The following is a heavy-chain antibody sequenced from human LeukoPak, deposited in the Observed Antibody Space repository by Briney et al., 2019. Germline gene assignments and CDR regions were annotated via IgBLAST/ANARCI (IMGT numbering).Heavy chain of an antibody. J-gene: IGHJ4*02. CDR2: IYYSGST. CDR3: ARRGYYYGSGSYYYFDY. CDR1: GGSISSYY. D-gene: IGHD3-10*01. V-gene: IGHV4-39*01. Sequence: PSETLSLTCTVSGGSISSYYWGWIRQPPGKGLEWIGSIYYSGSTYYNPSLKSRVTISVDTSKNQFSLKLSSVTAADTAVYYCARRGYYYGSGSYYYFDYWGQGTLVTVSS.